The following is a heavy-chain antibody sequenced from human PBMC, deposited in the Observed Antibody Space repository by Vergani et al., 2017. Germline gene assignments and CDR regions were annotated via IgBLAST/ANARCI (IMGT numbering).Heavy chain of an antibody. J-gene: IGHJ6*02. CDR3: ARQHSSSWYKGSYYYYGMDV. CDR2: IDPSDSYT. V-gene: IGHV5-10-1*03. CDR1: GYSFTSYW. D-gene: IGHD6-13*01. Sequence: EVQLVQSGAEVKKPGESLRISCKGSGYSFTSYWISWVRQMPGKGLEWMGRIDPSDSYTNYSPSFQGHVTIPADKSISTTYLQWSSLKASDTAMYYCARQHSSSWYKGSYYYYGMDVWGQGTTVTVSS.